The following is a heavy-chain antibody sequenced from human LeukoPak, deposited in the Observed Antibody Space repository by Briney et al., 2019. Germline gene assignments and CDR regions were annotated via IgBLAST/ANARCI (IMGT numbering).Heavy chain of an antibody. V-gene: IGHV3-30*03. CDR3: ATDFGNRDWFDP. J-gene: IGHJ5*02. CDR2: ISYDGSNK. CDR1: GFTFSSYG. Sequence: SGGSLRLSCAASGFTFSSYGMHWVRQAPGKGLEWVAVISYDGSNKYYADSVKGRFTISRDNSKNTLYLQMNSLRAEDTAVYYCATDFGNRDWFDPWGQGTLVTLSS. D-gene: IGHD1-14*01.